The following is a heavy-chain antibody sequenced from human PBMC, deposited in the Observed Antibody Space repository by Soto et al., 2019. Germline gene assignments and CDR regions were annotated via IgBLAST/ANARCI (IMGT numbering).Heavy chain of an antibody. J-gene: IGHJ4*02. D-gene: IGHD2-21*02. V-gene: IGHV1-8*01. CDR1: GYSFTGHD. CDR2: MQHSSGRT. CDR3: ARGVTAGVDY. Sequence: ASEKVSCKASGYSFTGHDINWVRQTTGQGLEWMGWMQHSSGRTGYAQKFQGRVTMTRDTSINTAYMELSSLTSDDTAFYYCARGVTAGVDYWGQGTLVTVSS.